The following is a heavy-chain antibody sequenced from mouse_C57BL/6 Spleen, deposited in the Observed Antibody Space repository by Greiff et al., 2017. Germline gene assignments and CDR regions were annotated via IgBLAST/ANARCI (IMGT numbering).Heavy chain of an antibody. J-gene: IGHJ2*01. V-gene: IGHV5-17*01. CDR1: GFTFSDYG. CDR2: ISSGSSTI. Sequence: EVKVVESGGGLVKPGGSLKLSCAASGFTFSDYGMHWVRQAPEKGLEWVAYISSGSSTIYYADTVKGRFTISRDNAKNTLFLQMTSLRSEDTAMYYCARYSGYFDYWGQGTTLTVSS. CDR3: ARYSGYFDY. D-gene: IGHD2-10*02.